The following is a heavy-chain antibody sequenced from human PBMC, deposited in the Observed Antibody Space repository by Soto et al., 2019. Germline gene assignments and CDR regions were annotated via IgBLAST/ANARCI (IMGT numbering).Heavy chain of an antibody. Sequence: GESLKISCKGSGYSFTSYWIGWVRQMPGKGLEWMGIIYPGDSDTRYSPSFQGQVTISADKSISTAYLQWSSLKASDTAMYYCATRFFVNYPGNNHYVLAFWAQGTSVPVS. CDR3: ATRFFVNYPGNNHYVLAF. CDR2: IYPGDSDT. D-gene: IGHD2-8*02. J-gene: IGHJ6*02. V-gene: IGHV5-51*01. CDR1: GYSFTSYW.